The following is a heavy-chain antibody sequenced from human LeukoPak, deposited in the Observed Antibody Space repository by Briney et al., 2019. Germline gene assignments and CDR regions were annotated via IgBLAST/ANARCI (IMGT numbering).Heavy chain of an antibody. V-gene: IGHV4-34*01. CDR1: GGSFSGYY. Sequence: NPSETLSLTCAVYGGSFSGYYWSWIRQPPGKGLEWIGEINHSGSTNYNPSLKSRVTISVDTSKNQFSLKLSSVTAADTAVYYCARHEGRRSGSYGPWGQGTLVTVSS. J-gene: IGHJ5*02. D-gene: IGHD1-26*01. CDR3: ARHEGRRSGSYGP. CDR2: INHSGST.